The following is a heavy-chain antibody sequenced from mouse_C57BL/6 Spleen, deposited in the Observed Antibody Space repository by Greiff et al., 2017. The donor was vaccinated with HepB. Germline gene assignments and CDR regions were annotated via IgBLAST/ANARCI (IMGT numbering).Heavy chain of an antibody. CDR1: GFTFSDYG. CDR3: ARPHYGNYSWYFDV. CDR2: ISSGSSTI. V-gene: IGHV5-17*01. Sequence: EVKVVESGGGLVKPGGSLKLSCAASGFTFSDYGMHWVRQAPEKGLEWVAYISSGSSTIYYADTVKGRFTISRDNAKNTLFLQMTSLRSEDTAMYYCARPHYGNYSWYFDVWGTGTTVTVSS. D-gene: IGHD2-1*01. J-gene: IGHJ1*03.